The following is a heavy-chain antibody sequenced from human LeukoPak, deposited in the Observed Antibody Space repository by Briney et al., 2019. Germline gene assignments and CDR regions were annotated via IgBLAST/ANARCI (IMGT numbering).Heavy chain of an antibody. J-gene: IGHJ6*02. CDR1: GYTFTSYY. CDR3: ARETGMTPPNYYYYGMDV. Sequence: ASVKVSCKASGYTFTSYYMHWVRQAPGQGLEWMGIINPSGGSTTYAQKFQGRVTMTRDTSTGTVYMELSSLRSEDTAVYYCARETGMTPPNYYYYGMDVWGQGTTVTVSS. D-gene: IGHD1-14*01. CDR2: INPSGGST. V-gene: IGHV1-46*01.